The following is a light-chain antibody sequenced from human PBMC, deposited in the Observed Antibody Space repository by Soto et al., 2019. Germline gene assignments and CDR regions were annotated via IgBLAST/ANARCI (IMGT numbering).Light chain of an antibody. V-gene: IGKV2-28*01. CDR1: QSLLHSNGYNF. CDR3: MQALQTPYT. CDR2: LGS. Sequence: DIVMTQSPLSLPVTPGEPASISCRSGQSLLHSNGYNFLDWYVRRPGQSPQLLIYLGSGRASGVPDRFSGSGSGTDFTLEISSVEADDVGVYYCMQALQTPYTFGQGTKLEIK. J-gene: IGKJ2*01.